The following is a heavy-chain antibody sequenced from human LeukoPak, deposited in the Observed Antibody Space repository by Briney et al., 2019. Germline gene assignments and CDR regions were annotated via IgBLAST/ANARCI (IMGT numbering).Heavy chain of an antibody. CDR3: ARGGGNTNWFDP. J-gene: IGHJ5*02. V-gene: IGHV4-59*01. CDR2: IYYSGST. CDR1: GGSISSYY. D-gene: IGHD3-16*01. Sequence: SETLSLTCTVSGGSISSYYWSWIRQPPGKGLEWIGYIYYSGSTNYNPSLKSRVTMSVDTSKNQLSLKLRSVSAVDTAVYCCARGGGNTNWFDPWGQGILVTVSS.